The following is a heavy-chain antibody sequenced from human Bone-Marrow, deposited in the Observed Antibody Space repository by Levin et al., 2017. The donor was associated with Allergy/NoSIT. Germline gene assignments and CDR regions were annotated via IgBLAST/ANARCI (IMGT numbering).Heavy chain of an antibody. D-gene: IGHD1-26*01. CDR2: INSRGNT. Sequence: SCTVSGGSINTVGHYWTWVRQYPGMGLEWIGHINSRGNTDYSPSLKSRVSISADMSKNQFSLNVISVTAADTAVYDCARGNWEPLNFWGQGTLVTVS. CDR1: GGSINTVGHY. CDR3: ARGNWEPLNF. V-gene: IGHV4-31*03. J-gene: IGHJ4*02.